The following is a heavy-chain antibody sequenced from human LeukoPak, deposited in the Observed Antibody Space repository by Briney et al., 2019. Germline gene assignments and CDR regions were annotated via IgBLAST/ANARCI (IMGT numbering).Heavy chain of an antibody. CDR2: INAGNGNI. CDR1: GHTSTTYA. J-gene: IGHJ6*02. V-gene: IGHV1-3*01. Sequence: RGASVKVSCKASGHTSTTYAIHWVRQAPGQGLEWMGWINAGNGNIKYSQKFQGRVTITGDTSASTAYMELSSLRSEDTAVYYCARGYCSSTSCYVDVWGQGTTVT. D-gene: IGHD2-2*01. CDR3: ARGYCSSTSCYVDV.